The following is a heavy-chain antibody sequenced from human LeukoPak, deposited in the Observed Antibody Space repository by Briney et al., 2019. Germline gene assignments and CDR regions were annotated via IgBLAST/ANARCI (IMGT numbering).Heavy chain of an antibody. CDR3: ASRQHEPNSPFDM. V-gene: IGHV4-38-2*01. Sequence: SETLSLPCAVSGYSISSGYYWGWIRQPPGKGLEWIVDINRSGNTYYSPSLKSRDAISVDTPKNQFSLKLTSVTAADTAVYYCASRQHEPNSPFDMWGQGTKVTVSS. D-gene: IGHD1-14*01. J-gene: IGHJ3*02. CDR1: GYSISSGYY. CDR2: INRSGNT.